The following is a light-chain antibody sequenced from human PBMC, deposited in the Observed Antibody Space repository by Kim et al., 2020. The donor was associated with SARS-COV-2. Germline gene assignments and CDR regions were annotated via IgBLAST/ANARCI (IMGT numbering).Light chain of an antibody. Sequence: ERVMTQFPATLSVSPGERVTLSCRASQSVSSNLAWYQQKPGQAPRLLMYGASTRATGIPARFGGSGSGTEFTLTISSLQSEDFAVYFCEQYNNRPGTCGQGTNLDI. CDR1: QSVSSN. CDR3: EQYNNRPGT. CDR2: GAS. V-gene: IGKV3-15*01. J-gene: IGKJ2*02.